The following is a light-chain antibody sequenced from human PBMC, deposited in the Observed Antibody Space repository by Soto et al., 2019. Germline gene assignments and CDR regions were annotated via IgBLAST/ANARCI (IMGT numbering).Light chain of an antibody. Sequence: SALTQVASVSGSPGQSITISCTGTSTDVARYNYVSWYQQHPDKAPKLMIYEVTNWPSGVSNRFSGSKSGNTASLTISGLQAEDEADYYCASYASSVTYVFGSGTKVTVL. CDR2: EVT. J-gene: IGLJ1*01. V-gene: IGLV2-14*01. CDR1: STDVARYNY. CDR3: ASYASSVTYV.